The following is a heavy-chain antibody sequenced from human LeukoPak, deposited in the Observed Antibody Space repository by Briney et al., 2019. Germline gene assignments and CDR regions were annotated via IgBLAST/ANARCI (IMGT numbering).Heavy chain of an antibody. CDR1: GYTFTSYD. CDR2: INPNSGGT. J-gene: IGHJ4*02. D-gene: IGHD3-22*01. V-gene: IGHV1-2*02. CDR3: ARDLNYYDSSGIFDY. Sequence: ASVKVSCKASGYTFTSYDINWVRQATGQGLEWMGWINPNSGGTNYAQKFQGRVTMTRDTSISTAYMELSRLRSDDTAVYYCARDLNYYDSSGIFDYWGQGTLVTVSS.